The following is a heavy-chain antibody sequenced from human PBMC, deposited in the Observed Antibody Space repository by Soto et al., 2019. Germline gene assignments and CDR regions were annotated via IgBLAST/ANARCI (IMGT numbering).Heavy chain of an antibody. J-gene: IGHJ3*02. Sequence: SETLSLTCTVSGGSISSYYWSWIRQPPGKGLEWIGYIYYSGSTNYNPSLKSRVTISVDTSKNQFSLKLSSVTAADTAVYYCARAIWYSSGPDDFDIWGQGTMVTVAS. CDR3: ARAIWYSSGPDDFDI. CDR1: GGSISSYY. CDR2: IYYSGST. V-gene: IGHV4-59*01. D-gene: IGHD6-19*01.